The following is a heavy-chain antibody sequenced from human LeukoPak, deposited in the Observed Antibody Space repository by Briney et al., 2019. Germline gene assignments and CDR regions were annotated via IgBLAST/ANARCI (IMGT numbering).Heavy chain of an antibody. CDR2: ISGSGGST. J-gene: IGHJ4*02. D-gene: IGHD3-22*01. CDR1: GFTFSSYA. V-gene: IGHV3-23*01. Sequence: PGGSLRLSCAASGFTFSSYAMSWVRQAPGKGLEWVSAISGSGGSTYYADSVKGRFTISRDNSENTLYLQMNSLRAEDTAVYYCAKSLVTMIVVVITDYFDYWGQGTLVTVSS. CDR3: AKSLVTMIVVVITDYFDY.